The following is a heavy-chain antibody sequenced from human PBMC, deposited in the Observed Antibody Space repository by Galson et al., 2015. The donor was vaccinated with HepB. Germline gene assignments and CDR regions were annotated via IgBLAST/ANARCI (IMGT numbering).Heavy chain of an antibody. CDR2: INPNSGGT. D-gene: IGHD1-14*01. V-gene: IGHV1-2*02. Sequence: SVKVSCKASGNTFTGYYMHWVRQAPGQGLEWMGWINPNSGGTNYAQKFQGRVTMTRDTSISTAYMELSRLRSDDTAVYYCARTRNGPPPNYYYYGMDVWGQGTTVTVSS. CDR1: GNTFTGYY. J-gene: IGHJ6*02. CDR3: ARTRNGPPPNYYYYGMDV.